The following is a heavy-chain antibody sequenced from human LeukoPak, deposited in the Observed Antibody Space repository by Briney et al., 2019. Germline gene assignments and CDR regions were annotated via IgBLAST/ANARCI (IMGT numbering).Heavy chain of an antibody. J-gene: IGHJ5*02. CDR1: GYTFTGYY. D-gene: IGHD1-7*01. V-gene: IGHV1-2*02. CDR3: ARERGQPGTTSYGFDP. CDR2: INPNSGGT. Sequence: ASVKVSCKASGYTFTGYYMHWVRQAPGQGLEWMGWINPNSGGTNHAQKFQGRVTMTRDTSISTAYMELSRLRSDDTAVYYCARERGQPGTTSYGFDPWGQGTLVTGSS.